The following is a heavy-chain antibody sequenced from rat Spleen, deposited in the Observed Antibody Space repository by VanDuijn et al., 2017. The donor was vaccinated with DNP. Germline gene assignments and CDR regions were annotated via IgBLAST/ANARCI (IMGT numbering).Heavy chain of an antibody. CDR2: ISYAGGST. D-gene: IGHD1-12*02. CDR3: VRPLYDGSYYYGYFDY. CDR1: GFTFSDYY. J-gene: IGHJ2*01. Sequence: EVQLVESGGGLVQPGRSLKLSCAASGFTFSDYYMAWVRQAPTKGLELVAYISYAGGSTYHGDSVKGRFTISRDNAESTLYLQMNSLRSEDMATYYCVRPLYDGSYYYGYFDYWGQGVMVTVSS. V-gene: IGHV5-22*01.